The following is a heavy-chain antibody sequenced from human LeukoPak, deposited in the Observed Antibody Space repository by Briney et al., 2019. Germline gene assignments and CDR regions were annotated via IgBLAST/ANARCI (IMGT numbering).Heavy chain of an antibody. CDR3: AKVGNWKYGHHDY. J-gene: IGHJ4*02. CDR2: ISGSDGTT. D-gene: IGHD1-7*01. CDR1: GFTFSSYA. Sequence: HPGGSLRLSCAASGFTFSSYAMTWVRQAPGKGLEWVSAISGSDGTTYYADSVKGRFTISRDNSKNTLSLQMNSLRAEDTAVYYCAKVGNWKYGHHDYWGQGTLVTVSS. V-gene: IGHV3-23*01.